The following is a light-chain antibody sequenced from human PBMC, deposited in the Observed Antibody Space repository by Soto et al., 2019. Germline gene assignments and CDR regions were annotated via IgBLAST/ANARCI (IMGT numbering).Light chain of an antibody. J-gene: IGKJ1*01. V-gene: IGKV1-5*03. CDR3: QHYNSYSEA. CDR2: KAS. Sequence: DIQMTQSPSTLSASVGDRVTITCRASQSISNWLAWYQQKPGKAPKLLIYKASNLESGVPSRFSGSGSGTEFTFTISSLQPDDFATYYCQHYNSYSEAFGQGTKVDIK. CDR1: QSISNW.